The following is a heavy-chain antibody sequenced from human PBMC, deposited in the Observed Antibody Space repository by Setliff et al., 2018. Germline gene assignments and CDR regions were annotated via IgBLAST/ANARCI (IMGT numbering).Heavy chain of an antibody. J-gene: IGHJ3*02. V-gene: IGHV4-34*01. CDR1: DGSFSDYY. D-gene: IGHD3-10*01. CDR2: INHYGST. CDR3: ARRWNFGPYGSGIHDGFDM. Sequence: SETLSLTCAVYDGSFSDYYWSWIRQPPGKGLEWIGEINHYGSTKYKSSLKSRVTISVDTSKDQFSLKLNSVTAADTAVYYCARRWNFGPYGSGIHDGFDMWGQGTMVTVSS.